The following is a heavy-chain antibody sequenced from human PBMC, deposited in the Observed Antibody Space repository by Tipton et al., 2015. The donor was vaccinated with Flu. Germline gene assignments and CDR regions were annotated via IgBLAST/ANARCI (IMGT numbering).Heavy chain of an antibody. CDR2: IYSGDST. D-gene: IGHD1-26*01. V-gene: IGHV3-53*01. CDR1: GLTVSSNY. CDR3: ARDGVSGSYATFDY. J-gene: IGHJ4*02. Sequence: GSLRLSCAASGLTVSSNYMSWVRQAPGKGLEWVSVIYSGDSTHYADSVKGRFTISRDNSKNTLYLQMNSLRAEDTAVYYCARDGVSGSYATFDYWGQGTLVTVSS.